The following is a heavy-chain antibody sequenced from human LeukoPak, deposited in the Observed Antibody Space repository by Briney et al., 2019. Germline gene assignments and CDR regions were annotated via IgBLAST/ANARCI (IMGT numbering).Heavy chain of an antibody. V-gene: IGHV4-30-4*01. J-gene: IGHJ4*02. CDR2: IYYSGST. CDR1: GGSISSGDYY. D-gene: IGHD3-10*01. CDR3: AGGWGLIWFGELLEDY. Sequence: SETLSLTCTVSGGSISSGDYYWSWIRQPPGKGLEWIGYIYYSGSTYYNPSLKSRVTISVDTSKNQFSPKLSSVTAADTAVYYCAGGWGLIWFGELLEDYWGQGTLVTVSS.